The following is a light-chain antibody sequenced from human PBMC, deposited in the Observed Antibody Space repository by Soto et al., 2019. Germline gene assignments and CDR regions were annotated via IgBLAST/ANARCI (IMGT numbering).Light chain of an antibody. CDR3: AAWDDSLSGWV. J-gene: IGLJ3*02. CDR1: SSNIGANYD. CDR2: RNN. V-gene: IGLV1-47*01. Sequence: QSVLTQPPSVSGAPGQRVTISCTGSSSNIGANYDVQWYQQLPGTAPRLLIYRNNQRPSGVPDRFSGSKSGTSASLAISGLRSEDEADYYCAAWDDSLSGWVFGGGTKLTVL.